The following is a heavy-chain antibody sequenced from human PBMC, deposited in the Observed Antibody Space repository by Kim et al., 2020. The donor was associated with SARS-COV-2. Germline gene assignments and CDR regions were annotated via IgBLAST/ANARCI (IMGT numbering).Heavy chain of an antibody. V-gene: IGHV3-53*01. D-gene: IGHD3-10*01. CDR3: ARGGAPGFYRVPCHT. CDR1: GFTVSRNY. J-gene: IGHJ5*02. Sequence: GGSLRLSCAVSGFTVSRNYVSWVRQAPGKGLEWVSTISSGGDTNSADSVKGRFTISRDNSKNTLFLQMNSLRVEDTARYYCARGGAPGFYRVPCHTWGQGTQVIVSS. CDR2: ISSGGDT.